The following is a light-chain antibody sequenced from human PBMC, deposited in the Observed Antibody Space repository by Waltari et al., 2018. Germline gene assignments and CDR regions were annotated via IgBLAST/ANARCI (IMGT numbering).Light chain of an antibody. V-gene: IGLV2-14*01. CDR1: RRDVGFYNY. CDR3: NSYTGSSSWV. J-gene: IGLJ3*02. Sequence: QSALTQPASVSGSPGPSITISCTGTRRDVGFYNYVPWYKQHPGKAPKLILYEVSERPSGCSYRFSGSKAGNTASLTISGLQAEDEADYYCNSYTGSSSWVFGGGTKLTVL. CDR2: EVS.